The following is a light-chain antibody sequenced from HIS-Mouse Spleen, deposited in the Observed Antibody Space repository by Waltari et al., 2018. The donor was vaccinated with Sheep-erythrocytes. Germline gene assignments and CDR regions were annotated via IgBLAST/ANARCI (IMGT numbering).Light chain of an antibody. CDR3: CSYAGSYNHV. V-gene: IGLV2-11*01. J-gene: IGLJ1*01. Sequence: QSALTQPRSVSGSPGQSVTISCTGTSSDVGGYNYVSWYQQNPGKAPQLMIYDVSKRPSGVPDRFSGSKSGHTASLTISGLQAEDEADYYCCSYAGSYNHVFATGTKVTVL. CDR2: DVS. CDR1: SSDVGGYNY.